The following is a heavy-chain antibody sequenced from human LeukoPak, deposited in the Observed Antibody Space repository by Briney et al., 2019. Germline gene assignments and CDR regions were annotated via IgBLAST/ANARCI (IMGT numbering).Heavy chain of an antibody. D-gene: IGHD1-1*01. V-gene: IGHV1-2*02. J-gene: IGHJ6*03. CDR1: GYTFTGYY. Sequence: ASVKVSCKASGYTFTGYYMHWVRQAPGQGLEWMGWINPNSGDTNYAQKFQGRVTMTRDTSISTAYMELSRLRSDDTAVYYCARLRNGRRYPLSRYYYYMDVWGKGTTVTVSS. CDR3: ARLRNGRRYPLSRYYYYMDV. CDR2: INPNSGDT.